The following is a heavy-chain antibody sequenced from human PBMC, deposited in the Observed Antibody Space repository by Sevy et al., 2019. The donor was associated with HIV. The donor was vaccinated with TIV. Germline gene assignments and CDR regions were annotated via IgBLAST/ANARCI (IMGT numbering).Heavy chain of an antibody. V-gene: IGHV3-23*01. CDR3: AKGSDYYESSGIDS. Sequence: GGSLRLSCAASGFTFSSYGMSWVRQAPGKGLEWVSALSGSGGYTYHADSVKGRFTISRDNSKNTLYLQMNSLRAEDMAVYYCAKGSDYYESSGIDSWGPGTLVTVSS. J-gene: IGHJ4*02. CDR2: LSGSGGYT. CDR1: GFTFSSYG. D-gene: IGHD3-22*01.